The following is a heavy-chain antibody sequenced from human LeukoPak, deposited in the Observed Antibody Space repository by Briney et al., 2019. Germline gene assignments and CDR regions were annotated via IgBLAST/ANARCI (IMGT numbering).Heavy chain of an antibody. CDR2: INACNGKT. Sequence: ASVKVSCKASGHTFTSYAMNWVRQAPGQRLEWMGWINACNGKTKYSQKFQGRVTITRDTSASTAYMELSSLRSQDTAVYYCASLRRGASQRSGAAADLDYWGQGTMVTVSS. CDR3: ASLRRGASQRSGAAADLDY. V-gene: IGHV1-3*01. D-gene: IGHD6-13*01. CDR1: GHTFTSYA. J-gene: IGHJ4*02.